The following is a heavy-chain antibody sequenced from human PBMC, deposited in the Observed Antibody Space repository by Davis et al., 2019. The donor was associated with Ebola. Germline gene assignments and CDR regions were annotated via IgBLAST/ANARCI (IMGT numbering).Heavy chain of an antibody. CDR2: INTNTGNP. J-gene: IGHJ4*02. D-gene: IGHD5-24*01. Sequence: ASVKVSCKASGYTFTSYPMNWVRQAPGQGPEWMGWINTNTGNPTYAQGFTGRFAFSLDTSATMAYLQISSLRAEDTATYYCVRDATDGYNWSHWGQGTLVTVSS. CDR1: GYTFTSYP. CDR3: VRDATDGYNWSH. V-gene: IGHV7-4-1*04.